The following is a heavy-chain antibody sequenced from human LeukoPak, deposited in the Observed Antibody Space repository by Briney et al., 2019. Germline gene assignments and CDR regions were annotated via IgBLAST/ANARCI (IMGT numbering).Heavy chain of an antibody. CDR1: GFTFSNFW. J-gene: IGHJ4*02. Sequence: GGSLRLSCAASGFTFSNFWKHWVRQAPGKGLVWVSRINSDGSTTNYADSVKGRFTISRDNAENTLYLQMNSLRAEDTAVFYCVRGDRSRGLEYWGQGTLVTVSS. V-gene: IGHV3-74*01. D-gene: IGHD3-10*01. CDR3: VRGDRSRGLEY. CDR2: INSDGSTT.